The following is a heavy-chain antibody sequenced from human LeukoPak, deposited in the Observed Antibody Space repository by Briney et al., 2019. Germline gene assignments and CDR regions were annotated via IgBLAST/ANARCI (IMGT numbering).Heavy chain of an antibody. CDR1: GDTFSSYA. V-gene: IGHV1-69*13. Sequence: PGASVKVSCKAFGDTFSSYAISWVRQAPGQGLEWMGGIIPIFGTANYAQKFQGRVTITADESTSTAYMELSSLRSEDTAVYYCAREGGDYEGYWGQGTLVTVSS. CDR2: IIPIFGTA. CDR3: AREGGDYEGY. D-gene: IGHD4-17*01. J-gene: IGHJ4*02.